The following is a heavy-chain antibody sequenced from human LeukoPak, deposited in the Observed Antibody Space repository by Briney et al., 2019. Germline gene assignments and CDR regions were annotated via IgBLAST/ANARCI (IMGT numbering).Heavy chain of an antibody. CDR1: GFTFSSYA. Sequence: PGGSLRLSCAASGFTFSSYAMNWVRQAPGKGLEWVSAISGRGGSTYYADSVKGRFTISRDNSKNTLYLQINLLRAEDTAVYYCAKCIVATNYYYFYMDFWGKGTTVTVSS. CDR3: AKCIVATNYYYFYMDF. V-gene: IGHV3-23*01. CDR2: ISGRGGST. D-gene: IGHD5-12*01. J-gene: IGHJ6*03.